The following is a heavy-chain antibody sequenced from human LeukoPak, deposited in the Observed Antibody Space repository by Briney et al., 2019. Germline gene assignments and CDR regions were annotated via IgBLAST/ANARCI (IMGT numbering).Heavy chain of an antibody. V-gene: IGHV1-8*01. CDR3: ARAGYSSGWYRKVDAFGI. Sequence: ASVKVSCKASGYTFTSYDINWVRQATGQGLEWMGWMNPNSGNAGYAQKFQGRVTMTRNTSISTAYMELSSLRSEDTAVYYCARAGYSSGWYRKVDAFGIWGQGTMVTVSS. CDR1: GYTFTSYD. D-gene: IGHD6-19*01. CDR2: MNPNSGNA. J-gene: IGHJ3*02.